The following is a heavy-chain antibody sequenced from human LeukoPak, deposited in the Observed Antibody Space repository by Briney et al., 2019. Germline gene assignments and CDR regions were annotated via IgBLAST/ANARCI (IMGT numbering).Heavy chain of an antibody. CDR1: GFTFSSYE. CDR2: ISSSGNNI. CDR3: ARVIYGVLDY. V-gene: IGHV3-48*03. D-gene: IGHD4-17*01. J-gene: IGHJ4*02. Sequence: PGGSLRLSCAASGFTFSSYEMNWVRQAPGKGLEWVSYISSSGNNIYYADSVKGRFTISRDNAKNSLYLQMSSLRAEDTAVYYCARVIYGVLDYWGQGTLVTVSS.